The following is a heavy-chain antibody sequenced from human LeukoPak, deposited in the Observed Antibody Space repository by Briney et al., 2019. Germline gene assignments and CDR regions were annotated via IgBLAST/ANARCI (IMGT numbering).Heavy chain of an antibody. V-gene: IGHV4-59*08. Sequence: SETLSLTCTVSGGSISSYYWSWIRQPPGKGLEWIGYIYYSGSTNYNPSLKSRVTISVDTSKNQFSLKLSSVTAADTAVYYCAILSSVLGGYSGYDYPYYYYGMDVWGQGTTVTVSS. J-gene: IGHJ6*02. CDR1: GGSISSYY. D-gene: IGHD5-12*01. CDR3: AILSSVLGGYSGYDYPYYYYGMDV. CDR2: IYYSGST.